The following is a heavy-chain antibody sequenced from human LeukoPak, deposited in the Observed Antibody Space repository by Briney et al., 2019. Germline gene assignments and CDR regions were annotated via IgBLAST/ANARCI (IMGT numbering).Heavy chain of an antibody. CDR2: INSDGSST. D-gene: IGHD6-19*01. J-gene: IGHJ4*02. CDR3: ARALFTKRRSSGWYESGY. V-gene: IGHV3-74*01. Sequence: GGSLRRSCAASGFTFSSYWMHWVRQAPGKGLVWVSRINSDGSSTSYADSVKGRFTISRDNAKNTLYLQMNSLRAEDTAVYYCARALFTKRRSSGWYESGYWGQGTLVTVSS. CDR1: GFTFSSYW.